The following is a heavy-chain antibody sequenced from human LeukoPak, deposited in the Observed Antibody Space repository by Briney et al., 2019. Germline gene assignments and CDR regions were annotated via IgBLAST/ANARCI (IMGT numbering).Heavy chain of an antibody. V-gene: IGHV3-30*18. CDR1: GFTFSSYG. CDR3: AKDPVAVAVGYYYMDV. D-gene: IGHD6-19*01. Sequence: GGSLRLSCAASGFTFSSYGMHWVRQAPGKGLEWVAVISYDGSNKYYADSVKGRFTISRDNSKSTLYLQMNSLRAEDTAVYYCAKDPVAVAVGYYYMDVWGKGTTVTVSS. CDR2: ISYDGSNK. J-gene: IGHJ6*03.